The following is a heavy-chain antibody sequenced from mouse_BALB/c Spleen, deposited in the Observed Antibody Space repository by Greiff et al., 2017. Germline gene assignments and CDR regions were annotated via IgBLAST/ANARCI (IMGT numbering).Heavy chain of an antibody. CDR3: ARGRYDGDY. J-gene: IGHJ4*01. V-gene: IGHV5-17*02. D-gene: IGHD2-14*01. CDR1: GFTFSSFG. CDR2: ISSGSSTI. Sequence: DVMLVESGGGLVQPGGSRKLSYAASGFTFSSFGMHWVRQAPEKGLEWVAYISSGSSTIYYADTVKGRFTISRDNPKNTLFLQMTSLRSEDTAMYYCARGRYDGDYWGQGTSVTVSS.